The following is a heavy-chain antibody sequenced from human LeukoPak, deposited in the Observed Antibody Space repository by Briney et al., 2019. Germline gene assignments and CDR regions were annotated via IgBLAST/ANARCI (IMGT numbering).Heavy chain of an antibody. CDR3: AKAGPYYDYVRGSFTGDSSRDYFDY. V-gene: IGHV3-30*02. D-gene: IGHD3-16*01. CDR2: IRYDGSNK. CDR1: GFTFSSYG. Sequence: PGGSLRLSCAASGFTFSSYGMHWVRQAPGKGLEWVAFIRYDGSNKYYADSVNGRFTISRDNSKNTLYLQMNSLRAEDTAVYYCAKAGPYYDYVRGSFTGDSSRDYFDYWGQGTLVTVSS. J-gene: IGHJ4*02.